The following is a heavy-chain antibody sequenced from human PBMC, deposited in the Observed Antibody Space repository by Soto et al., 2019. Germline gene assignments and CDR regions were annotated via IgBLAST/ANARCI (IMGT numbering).Heavy chain of an antibody. CDR1: GYTFTSYD. CDR2: MNPNSGNT. V-gene: IGHV1-8*01. D-gene: IGHD2-2*01. Sequence: QVQLVQSGAEVKKPGASVKVSCKASGYTFTSYDINWVRQATGQGLEWMGWMNPNSGNTGYAQKFQGRVTMTRNTSISTAYMELSSLRSEDTAVYYCARVDCISTSCYYYYGMDVWGQGTTVTVSS. CDR3: ARVDCISTSCYYYYGMDV. J-gene: IGHJ6*02.